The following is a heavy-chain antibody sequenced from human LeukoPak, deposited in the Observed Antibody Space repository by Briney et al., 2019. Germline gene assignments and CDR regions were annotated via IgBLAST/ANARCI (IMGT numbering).Heavy chain of an antibody. D-gene: IGHD2-15*01. V-gene: IGHV4-59*01. J-gene: IGHJ6*03. CDR2: IYYSGST. Sequence: SETLSLTCTVSGGSISSYYWSWIRQPPGRGLEWIGYIYYSGSTNYNPSLKRRVTISVDTSKNQFSLKLSSVTASDPAVYYCARDVVAADYYYYYMDVWGKGTTVTLSS. CDR1: GGSISSYY. CDR3: ARDVVAADYYYYYMDV.